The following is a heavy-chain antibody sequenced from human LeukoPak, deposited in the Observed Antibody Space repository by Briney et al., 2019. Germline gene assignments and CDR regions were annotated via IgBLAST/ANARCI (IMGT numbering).Heavy chain of an antibody. J-gene: IGHJ4*02. CDR2: IYSSGST. Sequence: PSETLSLTCTVSGGSISSYYWSWIRQPPGKGLEWIGYIYSSGSTNYNPSVKSRVTISVDTSKNQFSLKLSSVTAADTAVYYCARSITLYYFDYWGQGTLVTVSS. CDR3: ARSITLYYFDY. D-gene: IGHD3-16*01. V-gene: IGHV4-59*01. CDR1: GGSISSYY.